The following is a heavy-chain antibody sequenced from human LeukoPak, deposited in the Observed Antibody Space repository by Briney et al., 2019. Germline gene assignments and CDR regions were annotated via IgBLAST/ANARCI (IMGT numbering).Heavy chain of an antibody. J-gene: IGHJ4*02. CDR3: TRLNTYGLYFDS. D-gene: IGHD3-9*01. V-gene: IGHV4-38-2*02. CDR2: MSFDGNT. Sequence: SSETLSLTCTVSGYSISSGYYWGWIRQPPGKGLEWIVSMSFDGNTFYNPSLKSRVTISLDTSRNQFSLRLTSVTAADTAIHLCTRLNTYGLYFDSWGQGSLVIVSS. CDR1: GYSISSGYY.